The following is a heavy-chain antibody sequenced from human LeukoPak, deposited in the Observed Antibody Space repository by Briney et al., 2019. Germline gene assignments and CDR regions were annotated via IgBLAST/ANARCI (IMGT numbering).Heavy chain of an antibody. D-gene: IGHD2-2*01. CDR2: ISSSGST. J-gene: IGHJ1*01. CDR3: ARAPHVPQYPQAFFQY. V-gene: IGHV4-4*07. CDR1: GDSISYFY. Sequence: PSETLSLTCSVSGDSISYFYWSWIRQAAGKGLEWIGRISSSGSTDYNASLKSRVTMSVDTSKNQLSLKVISVTAADTAVYYRARAPHVPQYPQAFFQYWGQGTLVTVSS.